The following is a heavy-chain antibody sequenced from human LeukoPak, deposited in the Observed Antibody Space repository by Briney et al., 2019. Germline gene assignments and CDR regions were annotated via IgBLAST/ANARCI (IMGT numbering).Heavy chain of an antibody. CDR2: IFPGDSDT. CDR1: GYSFSSYW. Sequence: GESLKISCKGSGYSFSSYWIAWVRQMPGKGLEWMGIIFPGDSDTRYGPSFQDQVTISVDKSINTAYLQWSSLKASDTVMYYCARREGNYDIWSGYHRDAFDIWGQGTMITVSS. D-gene: IGHD3-3*01. CDR3: ARREGNYDIWSGYHRDAFDI. V-gene: IGHV5-51*01. J-gene: IGHJ3*02.